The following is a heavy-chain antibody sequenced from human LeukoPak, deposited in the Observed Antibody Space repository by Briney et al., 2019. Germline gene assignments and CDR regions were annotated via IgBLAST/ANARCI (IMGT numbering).Heavy chain of an antibody. J-gene: IGHJ6*04. V-gene: IGHV4-34*01. Sequence: SETLSLTCAVYGGSFIGYYWSWIRHRLRKGLEWSGEINHSGSTNYNPSLKSRVTISVDTSKSQFSLKLSSVTAADTAVYHSARGPPFQYSSSWFRDSGSYRGDVWGKGTTVTVSS. CDR1: GGSFIGYY. CDR3: ARGPPFQYSSSWFRDSGSYRGDV. CDR2: INHSGST. D-gene: IGHD6-13*01.